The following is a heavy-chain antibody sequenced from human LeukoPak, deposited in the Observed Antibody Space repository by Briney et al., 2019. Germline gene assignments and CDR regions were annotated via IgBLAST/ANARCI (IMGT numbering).Heavy chain of an antibody. CDR3: ARLTGDIVVVVAAPGFDY. V-gene: IGHV5-51*01. CDR1: GSRFTSYR. Sequence: APRKISSKGLGSRFTSYRSGGGRRMPGKGLEGMGVIYPGDFDTRYSPSFKGQVTISAAKSISTASLQWSSLKASDTAMYYCARLTGDIVVVVAAPGFDYWGQGTLVTVSS. D-gene: IGHD2-15*01. J-gene: IGHJ4*02. CDR2: IYPGDFDT.